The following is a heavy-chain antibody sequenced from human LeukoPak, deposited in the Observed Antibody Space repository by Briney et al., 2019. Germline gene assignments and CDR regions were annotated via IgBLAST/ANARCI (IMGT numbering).Heavy chain of an antibody. Sequence: PSQTLSLTCNVSGDSISSGSYYWSWIRQPAGKGLEWIGRVYGSRTTNYNPSLKSRVTTSIDTSKNQLSLNLKSVTAADTAVYYCARDRDVDDFDSWGHGTLVTVSS. J-gene: IGHJ4*01. D-gene: IGHD2-15*01. V-gene: IGHV4-61*02. CDR3: ARDRDVDDFDS. CDR1: GDSISSGSYY. CDR2: VYGSRTT.